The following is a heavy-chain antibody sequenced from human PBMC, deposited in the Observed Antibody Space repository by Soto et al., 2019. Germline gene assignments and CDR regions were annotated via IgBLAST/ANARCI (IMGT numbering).Heavy chain of an antibody. Sequence: VQLVESGGGLVKPGGSLRLSCAASGFTFSSYGMHWVRQAPGKGLEWVAVISYDGSNKYYADSVKGRFTISRDNSKNTLYLQMNSLRAEDTAVYYCICGSYYVQGIFDYWGQGTLVTVSS. CDR3: ICGSYYVQGIFDY. CDR1: GFTFSSYG. CDR2: ISYDGSNK. D-gene: IGHD1-26*01. V-gene: IGHV3-30*03. J-gene: IGHJ4*02.